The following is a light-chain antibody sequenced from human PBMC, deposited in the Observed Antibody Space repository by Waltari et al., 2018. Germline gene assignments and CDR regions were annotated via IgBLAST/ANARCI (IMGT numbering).Light chain of an antibody. CDR2: GAS. CDR3: QQYHDWPPYT. J-gene: IGKJ2*01. CDR1: QRVSSN. V-gene: IGKV3-15*01. Sequence: ETVMTQSAATLSVSPGEGATLSCRASQRVSSNLAWYQQKPGQAPRLLIYGASTRASGIPARFSGSGSGTEFTLTISSLQSEDFAVYFCQQYHDWPPYTFGQGTKLEIK.